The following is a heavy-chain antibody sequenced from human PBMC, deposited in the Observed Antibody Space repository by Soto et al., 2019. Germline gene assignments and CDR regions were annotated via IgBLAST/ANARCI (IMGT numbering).Heavy chain of an antibody. V-gene: IGHV3-30-3*01. D-gene: IGHD4-17*01. CDR2: ISYDGSNK. CDR3: ARGDDSGDRKAD. J-gene: IGHJ4*02. CDR1: GFTFSSYA. Sequence: QVQLVESGGGVVQPGRSLRLSCAASGFTFSSYAMHWVRQAPGKGLEWVAVISYDGSNKYYADSVKGRFTISRDNSKNTLYLQMNSLRAEDTAVYDCARGDDSGDRKADWGQGTLVTVSS.